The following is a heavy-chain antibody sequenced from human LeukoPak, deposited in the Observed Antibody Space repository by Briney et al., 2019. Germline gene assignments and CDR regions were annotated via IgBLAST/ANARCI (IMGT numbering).Heavy chain of an antibody. Sequence: PGGSLRLSCAASGFTFSSYSMNWVRQAPGKGLEWVGRVKGKSDGGTTDYATPVKGRFTISRDDSKNTLYLQMNSLTTEDAAVYYCATDRRTRSDYWGQGTLVTVSS. CDR1: GFTFSSYS. CDR3: ATDRRTRSDY. D-gene: IGHD1-7*01. J-gene: IGHJ4*02. CDR2: VKGKSDGGTT. V-gene: IGHV3-15*01.